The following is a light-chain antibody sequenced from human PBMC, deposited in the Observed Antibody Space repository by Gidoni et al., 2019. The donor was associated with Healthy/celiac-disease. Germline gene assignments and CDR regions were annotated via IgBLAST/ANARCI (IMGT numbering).Light chain of an antibody. CDR2: GAS. Sequence: EIVLTQSPGTLSLSPGERATLSCRASQSGSSSYLAWYQQKPGQAPRLLIYGASSRATGIPDRFSGSWSGTDFTLVISRLEPEDFAVYYCQQYGSSPPRYTFGQGTKLEIK. CDR3: QQYGSSPPRYT. V-gene: IGKV3-20*01. J-gene: IGKJ2*01. CDR1: QSGSSSY.